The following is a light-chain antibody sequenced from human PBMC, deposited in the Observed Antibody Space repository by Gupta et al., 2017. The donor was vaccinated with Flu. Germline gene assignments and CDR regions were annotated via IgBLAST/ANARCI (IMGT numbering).Light chain of an antibody. J-gene: IGLJ1*01. CDR1: ATDIGKYNY. V-gene: IGLV2-14*01. CDR2: EVN. Sequence: QSALTQPASVSGAPGQSITISCTGTATDIGKYNYVSWYQHRPGRAPRLLIFEVNTRPAGISSRFSGSKSGASASLTISGLQTDDEGDYFCASYTFDTPYVVGTGTKLTV. CDR3: ASYTFDTPYV.